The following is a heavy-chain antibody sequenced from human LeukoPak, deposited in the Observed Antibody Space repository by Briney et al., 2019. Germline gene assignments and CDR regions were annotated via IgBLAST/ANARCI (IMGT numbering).Heavy chain of an antibody. Sequence: ASVKVSCKASGYTFTSYGISWVRQAPGQGLEWMGWINAYNGNTNYAQKLQGRVTMTTDTSTSTAYMELRSLRSDDTAVYYCARAGRITIFGVVIPQSYYFDYWGQGTLVTVSS. CDR2: INAYNGNT. CDR3: ARAGRITIFGVVIPQSYYFDY. V-gene: IGHV1-18*01. D-gene: IGHD3-3*01. CDR1: GYTFTSYG. J-gene: IGHJ4*02.